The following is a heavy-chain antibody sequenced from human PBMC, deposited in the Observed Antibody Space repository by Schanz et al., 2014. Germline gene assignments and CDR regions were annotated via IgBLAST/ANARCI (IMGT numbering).Heavy chain of an antibody. CDR1: GFAFRSYA. J-gene: IGHJ4*02. V-gene: IGHV3-NL1*01. CDR3: ARDSAGTTFGVLDS. Sequence: QAQLVESGGGVVQPGRSLRLSCAASGFAFRSYAMHWVRQAPGKGLEWVSLIYKSGSAFYADSVKGRLTISRDNSKNTVYLEMNRLRTEDTALYYCARDSAGTTFGVLDSWGQGTLVTVSS. CDR2: IYKSGSA. D-gene: IGHD1-1*01.